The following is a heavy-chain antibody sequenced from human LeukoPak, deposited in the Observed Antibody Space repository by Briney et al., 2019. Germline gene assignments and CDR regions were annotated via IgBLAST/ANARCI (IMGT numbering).Heavy chain of an antibody. V-gene: IGHV3-53*01. Sequence: PGGSLRLSCAAPGFSVSNNYMNWVRQAPGKGLEWVSVIYRDGSTYYADPVKGRFTISRDNSKNTLYLQMNRLRAEDTAVYYCARATYGSGSYYNERYYFNYWGQGTLVTVSS. D-gene: IGHD3-10*01. CDR3: ARATYGSGSYYNERYYFNY. CDR2: IYRDGST. CDR1: GFSVSNNY. J-gene: IGHJ4*02.